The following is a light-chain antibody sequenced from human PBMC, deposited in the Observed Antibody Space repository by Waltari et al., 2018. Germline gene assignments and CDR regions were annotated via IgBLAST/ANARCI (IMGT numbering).Light chain of an antibody. Sequence: SYELTQPPSVSVSPGQTARITCSGDALPKKYAYWYQKKSGQAPVLVIYEDTKRPSGIPERFSGSSSGTMATLTISGAQVEDEADYYCYSTDSSGHERVFGGGTKLTVL. J-gene: IGLJ2*01. CDR3: YSTDSSGHERV. CDR1: ALPKKY. V-gene: IGLV3-10*01. CDR2: EDT.